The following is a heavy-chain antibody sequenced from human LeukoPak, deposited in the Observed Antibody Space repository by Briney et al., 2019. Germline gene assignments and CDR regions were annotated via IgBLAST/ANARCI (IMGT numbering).Heavy chain of an antibody. D-gene: IGHD1-26*01. CDR2: ISSSSSTK. CDR3: ARDYGGSYSDY. Sequence: PGGSLRLSCAASGFTFGTYSMNWVRQAPGKGLEWVSYISSSSSTKYYADSVKGRFTISRDNAKNSLYLQMSSLRDEDTAVYYCARDYGGSYSDYWGQGTLVTVSS. V-gene: IGHV3-48*02. J-gene: IGHJ4*02. CDR1: GFTFGTYS.